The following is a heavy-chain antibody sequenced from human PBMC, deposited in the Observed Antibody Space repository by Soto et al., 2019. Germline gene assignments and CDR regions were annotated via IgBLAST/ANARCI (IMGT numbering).Heavy chain of an antibody. CDR1: AFTFSSYA. CDR2: ISYDGSNT. CDR3: ASGFDP. J-gene: IGHJ5*02. V-gene: IGHV3-30-3*01. Sequence: GGSLRLSCAASAFTFSSYAMHGVRQAPGKGLEWVGLISYDGSNTYYADSVKGRFTISRDNSKNPLYLQMNNLRAEDTAVYYCASGFDPWGKRTMVTVSS.